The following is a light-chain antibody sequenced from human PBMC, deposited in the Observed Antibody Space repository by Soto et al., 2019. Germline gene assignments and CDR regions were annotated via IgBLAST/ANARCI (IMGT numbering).Light chain of an antibody. CDR1: QSVSSSY. J-gene: IGKJ1*01. Sequence: EIVLTQSPGTLSLSPGERATLSCRASQSVSSSYLAWYQQKPGQAPRLLIYGASSRATGIPDRFSGSGSGTDFTLTISSLQPEDFATYYCQQSYSIPWTFGQGTKVDIK. V-gene: IGKV3-20*01. CDR2: GAS. CDR3: QQSYSIPWT.